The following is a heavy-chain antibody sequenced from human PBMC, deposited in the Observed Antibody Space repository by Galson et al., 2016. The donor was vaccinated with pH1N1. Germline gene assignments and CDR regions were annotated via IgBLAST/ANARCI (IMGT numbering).Heavy chain of an antibody. V-gene: IGHV4-38-2*02. Sequence: SETLSLTCTVSGFSITRGYSWGWIRQPPGKGLERIGTVYRSGATDYNPSLKIRITPSVDTSKNQFSLRLTSVTAADTSMYYCARHQSGVGRIPFAFDSWGQGSLVTVP. D-gene: IGHD3-3*01. CDR2: VYRSGAT. J-gene: IGHJ4*02. CDR1: GFSITRGYS. CDR3: ARHQSGVGRIPFAFDS.